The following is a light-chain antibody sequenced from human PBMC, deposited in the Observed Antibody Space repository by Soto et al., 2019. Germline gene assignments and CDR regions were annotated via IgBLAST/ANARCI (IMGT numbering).Light chain of an antibody. Sequence: QSALAQPASVSGAPGQSIAISCTGPSSDVGSYNSVSWYQQYPGKAPTLMIHDVSDRPSGVSNRFSGSKSGNTASLTISGLQAEDEADYYCSSFTSSSSYVFGSGTKVTVL. CDR3: SSFTSSSSYV. J-gene: IGLJ1*01. CDR2: DVS. CDR1: SSDVGSYNS. V-gene: IGLV2-14*03.